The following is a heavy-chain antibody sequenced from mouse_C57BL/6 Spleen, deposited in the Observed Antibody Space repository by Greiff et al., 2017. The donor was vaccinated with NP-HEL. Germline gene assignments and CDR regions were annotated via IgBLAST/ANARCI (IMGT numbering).Heavy chain of an antibody. CDR3: AKPLGRGYFDV. D-gene: IGHD4-1*01. CDR1: GFSFTSYG. Sequence: VKLVESGPGLVAPSQSLSITCTVSGFSFTSYGVRWVRQPPGKGLEWLGVIWGDGSTNYHSALISRLSISKDNSKSQVFLKLISLQTDDTATYYCAKPLGRGYFDVWGTGTTVTVSS. J-gene: IGHJ1*03. CDR2: IWGDGST. V-gene: IGHV2-3*01.